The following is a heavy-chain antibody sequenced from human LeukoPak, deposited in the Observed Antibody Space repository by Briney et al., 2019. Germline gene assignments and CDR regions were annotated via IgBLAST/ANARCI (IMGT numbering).Heavy chain of an antibody. D-gene: IGHD2-2*01. V-gene: IGHV3-23*01. J-gene: IGHJ6*03. Sequence: GGSLRLSCAASGFTFSSYGMSWVRQGPGKGPEWVSGISGSGGSTYYADSVKGRFTISRDNSKNTLYLQMSSLRAEDTAVYYCAKGARFCTSTSCYSGYYYMDVWGKGTTVTVSS. CDR2: ISGSGGST. CDR3: AKGARFCTSTSCYSGYYYMDV. CDR1: GFTFSSYG.